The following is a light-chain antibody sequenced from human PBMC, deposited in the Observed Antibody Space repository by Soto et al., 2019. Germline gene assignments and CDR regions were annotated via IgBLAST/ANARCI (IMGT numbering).Light chain of an antibody. Sequence: DIVMTQSPDSLAVSLGERATINCKSSQSVLNSFNNKNCLAWYQQKPGQPPKLLIYWASTRESGVPDRFSGSGSGTDFTLTISSLQAEDAAAYYCLQYYSTPHTFGQGTKLEIK. CDR3: LQYYSTPHT. V-gene: IGKV4-1*01. CDR1: QSVLNSFNNKNC. CDR2: WAS. J-gene: IGKJ2*01.